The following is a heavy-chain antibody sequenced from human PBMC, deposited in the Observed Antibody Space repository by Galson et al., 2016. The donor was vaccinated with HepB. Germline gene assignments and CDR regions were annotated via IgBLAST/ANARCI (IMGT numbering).Heavy chain of an antibody. CDR1: NFRLNDYG. V-gene: IGHV3-33*01. D-gene: IGHD4-23*01. Sequence: SLRLSCAASNFRLNDYGLHWVRQAPGKGLEWVANIWYDGTKKYYAESVKGRFFISRDTPKNELYLEMNSLRVDDTGIYYCARDFDAVVNPNYYYYGMDVWGRGTAVTVSS. J-gene: IGHJ6*02. CDR2: IWYDGTKK. CDR3: ARDFDAVVNPNYYYYGMDV.